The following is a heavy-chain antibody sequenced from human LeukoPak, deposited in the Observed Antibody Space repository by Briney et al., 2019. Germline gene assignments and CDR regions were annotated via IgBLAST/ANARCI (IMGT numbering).Heavy chain of an antibody. V-gene: IGHV3-30*02. CDR2: IRYNGRET. Sequence: GGSLRLSCAASGFTFTSYGMHWVRQAPGRGLDWVAFIRYNGRETYYAESVTGRFSISKDSSKNTLFLRMNSLKLEDTAVYYCVKDSLVPLQHDSWGQGTLVIVPS. J-gene: IGHJ4*02. CDR3: VKDSLVPLQHDS. D-gene: IGHD6-13*01. CDR1: GFTFTSYG.